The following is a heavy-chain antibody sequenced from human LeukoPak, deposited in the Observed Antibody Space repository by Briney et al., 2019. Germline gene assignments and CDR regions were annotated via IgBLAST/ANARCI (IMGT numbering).Heavy chain of an antibody. J-gene: IGHJ4*02. CDR3: TTILLGFGEPDPPIVGY. D-gene: IGHD3-10*01. V-gene: IGHV3-49*04. CDR2: IRSKAYGGTT. Sequence: GGSLRLSCAASGFTFSSSAMNWVPQAPGKGLEWVGFIRSKAYGGTTEYAASVKGRFTISRDDSKNTLYLQMNSLKTEDTAVYYCTTILLGFGEPDPPIVGYWGQGTLVTVSS. CDR1: GFTFSSSA.